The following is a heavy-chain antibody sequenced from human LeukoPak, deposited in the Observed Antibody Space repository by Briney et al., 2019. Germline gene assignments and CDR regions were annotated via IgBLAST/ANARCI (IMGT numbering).Heavy chain of an antibody. CDR3: ARGGSYYWFDP. Sequence: GSLRLSCAASGSTFSSYSMNWVRQPPGKGLEWIGEINHSGSTNYNPSLKSRVTISVDTSKNQFSLKLSSVTAADTAVYYCARGGSYYWFDPWGQGTLVTVSS. CDR2: INHSGST. J-gene: IGHJ5*02. CDR1: GSTFSSYS. D-gene: IGHD1-26*01. V-gene: IGHV4-34*01.